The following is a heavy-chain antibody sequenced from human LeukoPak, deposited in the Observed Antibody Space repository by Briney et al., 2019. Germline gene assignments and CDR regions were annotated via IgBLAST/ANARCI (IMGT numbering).Heavy chain of an antibody. J-gene: IGHJ4*02. CDR3: ATTPFIVGATPFDH. CDR2: IYSGGST. CDR1: GFTVSSNY. D-gene: IGHD1-26*01. V-gene: IGHV3-53*01. Sequence: PGGSLRLSCAASGFTVSSNYMSWVRQAPGKGLEWVSVIYSGGSTYYADSVKGRFAISRDNSKNTLYLQMNSLRAEDTAVYYCATTPFIVGATPFDHWGQGILVTVSS.